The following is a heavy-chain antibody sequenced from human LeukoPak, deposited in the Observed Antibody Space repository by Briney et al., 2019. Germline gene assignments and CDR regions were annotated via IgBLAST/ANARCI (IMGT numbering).Heavy chain of an antibody. Sequence: GGSLRLSCAGSGFTFSDYYMSWIRQAPGKGLEWVSYISSSGSTIYYADSVKGRFTISRDNAKNSLYLQMNSLRAEDTAVYYCASLFGSGWYLAFDIWGQGTMVTVSS. CDR2: ISSSGSTI. CDR3: ASLFGSGWYLAFDI. J-gene: IGHJ3*02. V-gene: IGHV3-11*01. CDR1: GFTFSDYY. D-gene: IGHD6-19*01.